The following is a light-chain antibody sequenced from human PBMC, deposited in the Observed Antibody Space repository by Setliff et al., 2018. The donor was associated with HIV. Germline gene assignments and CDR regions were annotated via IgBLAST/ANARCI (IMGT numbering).Light chain of an antibody. J-gene: IGLJ2*01. Sequence: QSVLTQPASVSGSPGQSITISCTGTSSDVGSYKLVSWYQQHPGKAPKVMIYEVTKRPSGVSNRFSGSKSANTASLTISGLQAEDEADYYCCSYAGSTTWVFGGGTK. CDR1: SSDVGSYKL. V-gene: IGLV2-23*02. CDR3: CSYAGSTTWV. CDR2: EVT.